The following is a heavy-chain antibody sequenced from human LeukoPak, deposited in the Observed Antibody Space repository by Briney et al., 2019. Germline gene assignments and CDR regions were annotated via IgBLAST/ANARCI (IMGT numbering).Heavy chain of an antibody. V-gene: IGHV4-59*08. CDR1: GGSISAYY. CDR3: ARRICSGGSCQKDY. Sequence: PSETLSLTCIVSGGSISAYYWSWIRQPPGKGLEWIGYISYSGSTNYNPSLKSRVTISIDTSRNQFSLKLSSVTAADTAVYYCARRICSGGSCQKDYWGQGTLVTVSS. J-gene: IGHJ4*02. D-gene: IGHD2-15*01. CDR2: ISYSGST.